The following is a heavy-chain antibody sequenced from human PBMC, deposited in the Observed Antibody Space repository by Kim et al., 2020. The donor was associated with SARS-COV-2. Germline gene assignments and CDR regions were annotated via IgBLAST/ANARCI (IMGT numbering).Heavy chain of an antibody. D-gene: IGHD6-19*01. CDR1: GGSISSYY. CDR3: ARSRTIAVGGTGFDL. V-gene: IGHV4-59*01. CDR2: VFYSGYA. Sequence: SETLSLTCSVSGGSISSYYWNWIRKAPGKGLEWIGCVFYSGYAIYNPTLKSRVFISVDTTDNRFSLEVKSVTAADTAVYYCARSRTIAVGGTGFDLWGRGTLVTVSS. J-gene: IGHJ5*02.